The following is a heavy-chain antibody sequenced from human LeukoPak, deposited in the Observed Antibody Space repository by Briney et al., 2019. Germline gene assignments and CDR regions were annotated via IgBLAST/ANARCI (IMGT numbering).Heavy chain of an antibody. J-gene: IGHJ4*02. V-gene: IGHV4-34*01. D-gene: IGHD4-17*01. Sequence: NSSETLSLTCAVYGGSFSGYHWSWIRQPPRKGLEWIGEINQSGSTNYNPSLKSRVTISVDTSKNQFSLKLNSVTAADTAVYYCARDAGEYEDYGRFDYWGQGTLVAVSS. CDR2: INQSGST. CDR1: GGSFSGYH. CDR3: ARDAGEYEDYGRFDY.